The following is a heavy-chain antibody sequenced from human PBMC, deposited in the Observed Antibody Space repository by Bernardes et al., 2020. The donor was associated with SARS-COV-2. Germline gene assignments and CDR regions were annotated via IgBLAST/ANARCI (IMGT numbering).Heavy chain of an antibody. D-gene: IGHD4-17*01. CDR1: GASLSSGPYY. V-gene: IGHV4-31*03. J-gene: IGHJ4*02. CDR2: IHYNGAT. CDR3: ATMTFYDDCGPFDY. Sequence: SETLSLTCTVPGASLSSGPYYRSWVRQLPGKGMEWIGYIHYNGATYYNPSLRSRLSISIDTSKKQFSLNLNSVTTADTAVYYCATMTFYDDCGPFDYWGQGTLVTVSS.